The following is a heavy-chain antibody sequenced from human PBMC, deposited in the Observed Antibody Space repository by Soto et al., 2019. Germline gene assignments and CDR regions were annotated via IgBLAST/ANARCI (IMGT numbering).Heavy chain of an antibody. J-gene: IGHJ4*02. CDR3: ATWRTYSGSYCFDY. CDR1: GGTFKTYT. CDR2: LIPMYDSA. V-gene: IGHV1-69*06. D-gene: IGHD1-26*01. Sequence: QVQLVQSGAELKKPGSSVNVSCAASGGTFKTYTINWVRQAPGQGLEWIGQLIPMYDSANYAQRFQGRVTISADKSTNIAYMELSVLRSEDTSLYYCATWRTYSGSYCFDYWGQGTLVSVSS.